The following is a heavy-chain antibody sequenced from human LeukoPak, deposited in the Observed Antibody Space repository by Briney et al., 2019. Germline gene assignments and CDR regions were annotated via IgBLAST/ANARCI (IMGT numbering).Heavy chain of an antibody. V-gene: IGHV4-30-2*01. CDR1: GGSISSGGYS. Sequence: SETLSLTCAVSGGSISSGGYSWSWIRQPPGKGLEWIGYIYHSGSTYYNPSLKSRVTISVDRSKNQFSLKLSSVTAADTAVYYCAREGSGSWSFDYWGQGTLVTVSS. CDR2: IYHSGST. D-gene: IGHD1-26*01. J-gene: IGHJ4*02. CDR3: AREGSGSWSFDY.